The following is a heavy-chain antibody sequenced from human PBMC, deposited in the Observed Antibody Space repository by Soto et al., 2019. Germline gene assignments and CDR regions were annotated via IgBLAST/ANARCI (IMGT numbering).Heavy chain of an antibody. CDR2: INHSGST. V-gene: IGHV4-34*01. D-gene: IGHD6-13*01. Sequence: QVQLQQWGAGLLKASETLSLTCAVYGGSFSGYYWSWIRQPPGKGLEWIGEINHSGSTNYNPSLKSRVTISVDTSKNQFSLKLSSVTAADTAVYYCARGSQRAAAGTRTKRWFDPWGQGTLVTVSS. J-gene: IGHJ5*02. CDR1: GGSFSGYY. CDR3: ARGSQRAAAGTRTKRWFDP.